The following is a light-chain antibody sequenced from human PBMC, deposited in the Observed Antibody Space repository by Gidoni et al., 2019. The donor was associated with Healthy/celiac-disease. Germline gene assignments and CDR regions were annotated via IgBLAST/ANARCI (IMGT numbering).Light chain of an antibody. J-gene: IGLJ1*01. Sequence: SYELTQPPSVSVSPGQTASITCSGDQLGDKYACWYQQKPGQSPVLVIYQDSKRPSGIPDRFSGSNSGNTATLTISGTQAMDEADYYCQAWDSSTYVFGTGTKVTVL. CDR2: QDS. CDR1: QLGDKY. CDR3: QAWDSSTYV. V-gene: IGLV3-1*01.